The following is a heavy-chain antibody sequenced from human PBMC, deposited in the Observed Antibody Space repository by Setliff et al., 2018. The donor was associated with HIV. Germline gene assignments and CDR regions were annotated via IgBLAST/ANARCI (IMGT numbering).Heavy chain of an antibody. CDR2: MSFDGGNK. J-gene: IGHJ6*03. D-gene: IGHD2-2*01. Sequence: GGSLRLSCAASGFTFSNYGMHWVRQAPGKGLEWVAVMSFDGGNKFYADSVKGHFTISRDNSKNTLYLQMNSLRPEDTAVYYCAKDPTSRWGYYMDVWGKGTTVTVSS. CDR1: GFTFSNYG. V-gene: IGHV3-30*18. CDR3: AKDPTSRWGYYMDV.